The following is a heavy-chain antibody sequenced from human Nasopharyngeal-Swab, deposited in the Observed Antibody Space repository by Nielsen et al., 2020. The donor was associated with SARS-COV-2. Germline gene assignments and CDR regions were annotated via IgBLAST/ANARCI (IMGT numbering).Heavy chain of an antibody. J-gene: IGHJ1*01. Sequence: GGSLRLSCAASGLTFSSYAMNWVRQAPGKGLEWISYISGSSSTMSYADSVEGRFSISRDNVKNSLFLQMDSLRDTDTATYYCVTSLLSMHYWGQGILVTVSS. V-gene: IGHV3-48*02. CDR2: ISGSSSTM. CDR3: VTSLLSMHY. D-gene: IGHD2/OR15-2a*01. CDR1: GLTFSSYA.